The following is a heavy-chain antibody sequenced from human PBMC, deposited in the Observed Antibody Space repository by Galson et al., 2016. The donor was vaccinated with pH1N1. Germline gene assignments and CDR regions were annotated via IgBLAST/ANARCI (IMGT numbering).Heavy chain of an antibody. Sequence: VYGGSFSDYYWSWIRQPPGKGLEWIGDISPSGITNYNPSLKSRLTISIDTTKKQFSLKVSSVTAADTAVYYCAREESRVTDSWGQGTLVTVSS. CDR3: AREESRVTDS. J-gene: IGHJ4*02. CDR2: ISPSGIT. D-gene: IGHD2-21*02. V-gene: IGHV4-34*01. CDR1: GGSFSDYY.